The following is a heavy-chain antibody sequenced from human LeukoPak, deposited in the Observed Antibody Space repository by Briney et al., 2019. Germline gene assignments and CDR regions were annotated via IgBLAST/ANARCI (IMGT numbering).Heavy chain of an antibody. Sequence: GSSVKVSCKASGGTFSSYAISWVRQAPGQGLEWVGGIIPIFGTANYAQKFQGRVTITTDESTSTAYMELSSLRSEDTAVYYCARDLDGVSGYGALGYWGQGTLVTVSS. CDR2: IIPIFGTA. CDR3: ARDLDGVSGYGALGY. D-gene: IGHD3-22*01. J-gene: IGHJ4*02. V-gene: IGHV1-69*05. CDR1: GGTFSSYA.